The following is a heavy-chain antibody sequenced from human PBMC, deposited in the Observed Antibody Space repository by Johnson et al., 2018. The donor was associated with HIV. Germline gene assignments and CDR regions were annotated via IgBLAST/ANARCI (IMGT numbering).Heavy chain of an antibody. D-gene: IGHD6-13*01. V-gene: IGHV3-30*19. CDR2: ISYDGSNK. CDR1: GFTFSRYG. CDR3: ARVEGGSSSNAFDI. Sequence: QVQLVESGGGVVQVGRSLRLSCEASGFTFSRYGMHWVRQAPGKGLEWVAVISYDGSNKYYADSVKGRFTISRDNSKNTLYLQMNSLRAEDTAVYYCARVEGGSSSNAFDIWGQGTMVTVSS. J-gene: IGHJ3*02.